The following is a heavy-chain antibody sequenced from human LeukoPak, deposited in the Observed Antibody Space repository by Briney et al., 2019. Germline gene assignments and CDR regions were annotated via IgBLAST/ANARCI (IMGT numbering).Heavy chain of an antibody. CDR2: IYYSGST. D-gene: IGHD3-9*01. Sequence: SQTLSLTCTVSGGSISSGGYSWSWIRQPPGKGLEWIGYIYYSGSTYYNPSLKSRVTMSVDTSKNQFSLKLSSVTAADTAVYYCARGGYDILTGYLYYYYYMDVWGKGTTVTVSS. CDR1: GGSISSGGYS. J-gene: IGHJ6*03. CDR3: ARGGYDILTGYLYYYYYMDV. V-gene: IGHV4-30-4*07.